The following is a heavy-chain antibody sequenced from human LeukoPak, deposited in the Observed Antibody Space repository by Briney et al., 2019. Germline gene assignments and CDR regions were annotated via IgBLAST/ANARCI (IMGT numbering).Heavy chain of an antibody. J-gene: IGHJ4*01. V-gene: IGHV4-34*01. CDR2: IDSGGVT. Sequence: SETLSLTCTVSGGSFSGYYWSWIRKTPGKGREWIGEIDSGGVTNYHPSLESRVTISLDTSKDRFSLDLRSLTAADTAVYYCARGANWYYFDYWGHGTLVTVSS. CDR3: ARGANWYYFDY. D-gene: IGHD1-1*01. CDR1: GGSFSGYY.